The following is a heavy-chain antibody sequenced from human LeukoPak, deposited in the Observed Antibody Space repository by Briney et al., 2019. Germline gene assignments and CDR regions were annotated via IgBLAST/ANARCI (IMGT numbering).Heavy chain of an antibody. D-gene: IGHD2-21*02. CDR2: IDPNSGGT. J-gene: IGHJ5*02. CDR1: GYTFTGYY. V-gene: IGHV1-2*02. Sequence: ASVKVSCKASGYTFTGYYMHWVRQAPGQGLEWMGWIDPNSGGTNYAQKFQGRVTMTRDTSISTAYMELSRLRSDDTAVYYCARDYGARLVTAGRSWFDPWGQGTLVTVSS. CDR3: ARDYGARLVTAGRSWFDP.